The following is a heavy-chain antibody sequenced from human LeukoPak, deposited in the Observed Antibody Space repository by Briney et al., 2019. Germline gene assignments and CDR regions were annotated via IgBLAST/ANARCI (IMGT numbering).Heavy chain of an antibody. CDR2: IYSGGST. D-gene: IGHD6-19*01. CDR1: GFVLGTYA. V-gene: IGHV3-53*01. Sequence: GGSLRLSCAASGFVLGTYAMNWVRQAPGKGLEWVSVIYSGGSTYYADSVKGRFTISRDNSKNTLYLQMNSLRAEDTAVYYCARGAQYSSGCDYWGQGTLVTVSS. CDR3: ARGAQYSSGCDY. J-gene: IGHJ4*02.